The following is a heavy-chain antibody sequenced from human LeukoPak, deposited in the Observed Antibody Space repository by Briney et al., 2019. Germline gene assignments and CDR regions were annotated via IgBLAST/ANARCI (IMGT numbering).Heavy chain of an antibody. D-gene: IGHD6-19*01. Sequence: GGSLRLSCEASGFSFSSQSMNWVRQAPGKGLEWVSYISSTGGTIYYADSVKGRLTISRDNAKNSLYLQMNSLRDEDAAVYYCARDRHSSGWYYFDYWGQGILVTVSS. J-gene: IGHJ4*02. V-gene: IGHV3-48*02. CDR2: ISSTGGTI. CDR3: ARDRHSSGWYYFDY. CDR1: GFSFSSQS.